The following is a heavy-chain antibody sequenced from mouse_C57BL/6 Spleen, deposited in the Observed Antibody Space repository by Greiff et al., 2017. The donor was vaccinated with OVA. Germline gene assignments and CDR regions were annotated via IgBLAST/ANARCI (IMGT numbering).Heavy chain of an antibody. CDR1: GFSINSDCY. CDR3: ARECYGNLYAMDY. J-gene: IGHJ4*01. CDR2: TFYRGIT. Sequence: VQLQQSGPSLVRPSQTLSLTCTVTGFSINSDCYWIWIRQFPGNKLEYLGYTFYRGITYYNPSLESRTYITRDTSKNQFSLKLSSVTTEDTATYYCARECYGNLYAMDYWGQGTSVTVSS. V-gene: IGHV3-3*01. D-gene: IGHD2-1*01.